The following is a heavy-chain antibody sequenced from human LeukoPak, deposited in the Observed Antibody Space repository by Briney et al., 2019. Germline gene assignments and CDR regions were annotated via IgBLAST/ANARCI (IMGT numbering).Heavy chain of an antibody. CDR3: ARDTGYDYGDYGVSLGY. D-gene: IGHD4-17*01. Sequence: GGSLRLSCAASGITFSKYGMSWVRQAPGKGLEWVSYISSSSSTIYYADSVKGRFTISRDNAKNSLYLQVNSLRAEDTAVYYCARDTGYDYGDYGVSLGYWGQGTLVTVSS. V-gene: IGHV3-48*01. CDR1: GITFSKYG. CDR2: ISSSSSTI. J-gene: IGHJ4*02.